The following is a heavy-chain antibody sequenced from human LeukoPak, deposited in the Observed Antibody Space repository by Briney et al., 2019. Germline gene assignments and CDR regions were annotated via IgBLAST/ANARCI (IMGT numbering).Heavy chain of an antibody. CDR1: EYSFTSYW. D-gene: IGHD3-10*01. J-gene: IGHJ3*01. CDR2: IQPGNPEI. V-gene: IGHV5-51*01. CDR3: ARTYASGSGDAFDF. Sequence: GESLKISCKASEYSFTSYWIGWVRQMPGKGLEWVGNIQPGNPEIRYSPSFQGQVTLSADKSISTAYLQWSSLKTSDTAIYYCARTYASGSGDAFDFWGQGTLVTVSS.